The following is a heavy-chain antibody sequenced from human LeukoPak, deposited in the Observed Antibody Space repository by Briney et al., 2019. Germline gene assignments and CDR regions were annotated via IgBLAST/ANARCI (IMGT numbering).Heavy chain of an antibody. CDR2: INWNGGST. J-gene: IGHJ3*02. D-gene: IGHD3-22*01. CDR3: ARGVTMIRYDAFDI. Sequence: GGSLRLSCAASGFTFDDYGMSWVRQAPGKGLEWVSGINWNGGSTGYADSVKGRFTISGDNAKNSLYLQMNSLRAEDTALYYCARGVTMIRYDAFDIWGQGTMVTVSS. CDR1: GFTFDDYG. V-gene: IGHV3-20*04.